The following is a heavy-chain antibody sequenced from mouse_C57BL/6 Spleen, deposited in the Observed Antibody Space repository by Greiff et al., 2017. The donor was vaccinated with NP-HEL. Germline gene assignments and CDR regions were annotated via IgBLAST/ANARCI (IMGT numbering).Heavy chain of an antibody. Sequence: VQLQQSGPELVKPGASVKLSCKASGYTFTSYDINWVKQRPGQGLEWIGWIYPRDGSTKYNETFKGKATLTVDTSSSTAYMELHSLTSEDSAVYFCASGDYYGSSYFDYWGQGTTLTVSS. CDR2: IYPRDGST. CDR3: ASGDYYGSSYFDY. D-gene: IGHD1-1*01. J-gene: IGHJ2*01. V-gene: IGHV1-85*01. CDR1: GYTFTSYD.